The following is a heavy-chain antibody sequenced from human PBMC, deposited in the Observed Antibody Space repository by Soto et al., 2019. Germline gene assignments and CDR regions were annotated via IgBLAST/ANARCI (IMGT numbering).Heavy chain of an antibody. CDR1: GFTFSGSA. J-gene: IGHJ6*02. V-gene: IGHV3-73*01. CDR2: IRSKANSYAT. Sequence: GGSLRLSCAASGFTFSGSAMHWVRQASGKGLEWVGRIRSKANSYATAYAASVKSRFTISREDSKNTAYLQMNSLKTEDTAVYYCTNLMGNIAVAGNLFYYYGMDVWGQGTTVTVSS. D-gene: IGHD6-19*01. CDR3: TNLMGNIAVAGNLFYYYGMDV.